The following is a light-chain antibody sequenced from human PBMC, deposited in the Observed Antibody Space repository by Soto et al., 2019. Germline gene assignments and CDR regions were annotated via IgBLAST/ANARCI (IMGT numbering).Light chain of an antibody. V-gene: IGLV2-14*03. J-gene: IGLJ2*01. CDR2: DVT. CDR3: SSSTNTNTRV. Sequence: QSALTQPASVSGSPGQSITISCTGTTSDVGGYNHVSWYQQHPGKAPKLMIYDVTNRPSGFSNRFSGSKPGNTAAMTISELHAEDEADYYCSSSTNTNTRVFGGGTKLTVL. CDR1: TSDVGGYNH.